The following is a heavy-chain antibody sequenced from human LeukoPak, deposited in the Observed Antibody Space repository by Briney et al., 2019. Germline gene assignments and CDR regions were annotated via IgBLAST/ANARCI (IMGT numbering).Heavy chain of an antibody. CDR2: IYYSGST. J-gene: IGHJ6*04. D-gene: IGHD4-17*01. V-gene: IGHV4-59*01. Sequence: SETLSLTCTVSGDSISSYYWSWIRQPPGKGLEWIGYIYYSGSTNYNPSLKSRVTISVDTSKNQFSLKLSSVTAADTAVYYCARDKDYGDYPYYYYGMDVWGKGTTVTVPS. CDR1: GDSISSYY. CDR3: ARDKDYGDYPYYYYGMDV.